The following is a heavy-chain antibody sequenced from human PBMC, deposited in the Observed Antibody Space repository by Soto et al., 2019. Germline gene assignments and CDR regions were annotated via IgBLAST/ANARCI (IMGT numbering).Heavy chain of an antibody. V-gene: IGHV3-23*01. J-gene: IGHJ4*02. Sequence: GGSLRLSCAASGFTFSSYAMSWVRQAPGKGLEWVSAISGSGGSTYYADSVKGRLTISRDNSKNTLYLQMNSLRAEDSAVYYCAKDATQGGGSPGWGQGTLVTVSS. CDR1: GFTFSSYA. CDR3: AKDATQGGGSPG. CDR2: ISGSGGST. D-gene: IGHD2-15*01.